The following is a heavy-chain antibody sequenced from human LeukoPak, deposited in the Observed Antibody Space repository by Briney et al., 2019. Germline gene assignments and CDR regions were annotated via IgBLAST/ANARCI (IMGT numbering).Heavy chain of an antibody. CDR2: ISGSGGST. V-gene: IGHV3-23*01. CDR3: AKTDDYGDYDDY. CDR1: GFTFSSYA. J-gene: IGHJ4*02. Sequence: GSLRLSCAASGFTFSSYAVSWVRQAPGKGLEWVSAISGSGGSTYYADSVKGRFTISRDNSKNTLYLQMNSLRAEDTAVYYCAKTDDYGDYDDYWGQGTLVTVSS. D-gene: IGHD4-17*01.